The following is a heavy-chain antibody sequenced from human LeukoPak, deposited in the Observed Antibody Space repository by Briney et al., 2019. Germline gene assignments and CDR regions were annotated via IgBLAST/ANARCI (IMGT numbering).Heavy chain of an antibody. V-gene: IGHV3-73*01. CDR3: TSTGRYYGSGTIIRADV. CDR1: GFTFSGSA. CDR2: IRSKANSYAT. Sequence: GGTLRLSCAASGFTFSGSAMHWVRQASGKGLEWVGRIRSKANSYATAYAASVKGRFTISRDDSKNTAYLQMNSLKTEDTAVYYCTSTGRYYGSGTIIRADVWGKGTTVTISS. J-gene: IGHJ6*04. D-gene: IGHD3-10*01.